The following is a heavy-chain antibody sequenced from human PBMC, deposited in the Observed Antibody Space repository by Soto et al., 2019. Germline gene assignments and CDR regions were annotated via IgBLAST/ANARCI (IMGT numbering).Heavy chain of an antibody. CDR1: GFTFISYA. V-gene: IGHV3-23*01. CDR3: AKDTTDDSSGWYYYYYGMDV. D-gene: IGHD6-19*01. Sequence: GGSLRLSCAASGFTFISYAMSWVRQAPGKGLEWVSAISGSGGSTYYADSVKGRFTISRDNSKNTLYLQMNSLRAEDTAVYYCAKDTTDDSSGWYYYYYGMDVWGQGTTVTVSS. CDR2: ISGSGGST. J-gene: IGHJ6*02.